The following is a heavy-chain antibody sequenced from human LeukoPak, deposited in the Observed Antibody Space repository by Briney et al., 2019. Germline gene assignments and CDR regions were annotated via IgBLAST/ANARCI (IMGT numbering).Heavy chain of an antibody. CDR1: GGSISSGSYY. D-gene: IGHD2-15*01. J-gene: IGHJ3*02. V-gene: IGHV4-61*02. Sequence: SETLSLTCTVSGGSISSGSYYWSWLRQPAGKGLEWIGRIYTSGSTNYNPSLKSPVTISVDTSKNQFSLKLSSVTAADTAVYYCARAKGYCSGGSCYSDAFDIWGQGTMVTVSS. CDR3: ARAKGYCSGGSCYSDAFDI. CDR2: IYTSGST.